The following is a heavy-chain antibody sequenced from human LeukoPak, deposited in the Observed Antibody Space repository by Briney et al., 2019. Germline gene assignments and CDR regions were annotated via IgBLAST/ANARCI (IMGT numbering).Heavy chain of an antibody. CDR2: ISGSGGST. Sequence: GGSLRLSCAASGFTFSSYAMSWVRQAPGKGLEWVSAISGSGGSTYYADSVKGRFTISRDNSKNTLYLQMNSLRAEDTALYYCARVYHSSSGRAIDYWGQGTLVTVSS. CDR3: ARVYHSSSGRAIDY. J-gene: IGHJ4*02. V-gene: IGHV3-23*01. D-gene: IGHD6-6*01. CDR1: GFTFSSYA.